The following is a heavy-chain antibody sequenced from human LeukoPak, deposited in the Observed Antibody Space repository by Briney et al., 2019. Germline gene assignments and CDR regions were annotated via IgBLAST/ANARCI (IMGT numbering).Heavy chain of an antibody. J-gene: IGHJ4*02. D-gene: IGHD3-22*01. V-gene: IGHV4-39*01. CDR1: GGSISSSSYY. Sequence: SETLSLTCTVSGGSISSSSYYWGWIPQPPGKGLDWIGSIYYSGSTYYNPSVKTRVTISVDTSKTPFSLKLSSVTAAATVVYYCASDNSGSYHPYYWGLGTLVTVSS. CDR2: IYYSGST. CDR3: ASDNSGSYHPYY.